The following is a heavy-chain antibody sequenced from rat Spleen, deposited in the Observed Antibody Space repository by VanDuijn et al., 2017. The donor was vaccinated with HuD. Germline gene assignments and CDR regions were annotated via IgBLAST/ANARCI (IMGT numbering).Heavy chain of an antibody. Sequence: QVQLKESGPGLVQPSQTLSLTCTVSGFSLTSYTVSWVRQPPGKGLEWIAAISSGGSTYYNSALKSRLSISRDTSKSQVFLKMNSLQTEDTAMYFCARSALGTPWGQGTLVTVSS. J-gene: IGHJ3*01. CDR3: ARSALGTP. V-gene: IGHV2-6*01. D-gene: IGHD1-5*01. CDR1: GFSLTSYT. CDR2: ISSGGST.